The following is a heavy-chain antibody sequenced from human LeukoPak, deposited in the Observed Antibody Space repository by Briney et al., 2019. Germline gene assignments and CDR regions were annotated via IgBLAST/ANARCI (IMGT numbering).Heavy chain of an antibody. CDR2: INPDSGGT. J-gene: IGHJ4*02. V-gene: IGHV1-2*02. CDR1: GYTFTGCY. D-gene: IGHD3-10*01. Sequence: PGASVKVSCKASGYTFTGCYIFWVRQAPGQGLEWMGWINPDSGGTNYAQKFQGRVTMTRDTSISTAYMELSRLTSDDTAVFYCARGHHYFVSGSYYNFWGQGTLVTVSS. CDR3: ARGHHYFVSGSYYNF.